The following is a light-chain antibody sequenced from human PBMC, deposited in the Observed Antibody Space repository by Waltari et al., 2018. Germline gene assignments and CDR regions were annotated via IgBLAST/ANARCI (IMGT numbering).Light chain of an antibody. V-gene: IGKV3-20*01. CDR1: QSVSSSY. J-gene: IGKJ2*01. CDR3: QQYGSSPFMYT. CDR2: AAS. Sequence: EIVLTQPPDTLSLSPGDRATLSCRASQSVSSSYFAWYQQRPGQAPRLRIYAASSRAPGIPDRFSGSGSGTDFTLTISRLEPEDFAVYYCQQYGSSPFMYTFGQGTKLEIK.